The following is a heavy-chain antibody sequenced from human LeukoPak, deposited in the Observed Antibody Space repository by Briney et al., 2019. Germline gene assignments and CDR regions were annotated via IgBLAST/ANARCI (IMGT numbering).Heavy chain of an antibody. Sequence: GGSLRLSCAASGFTFSSYGLHWVRQAPGKGLEWVAFIRDDGTNKNFADSVKGRFTISRDNSKNTLYLQMNSLRPEDTAVYYCAKSCSSGSCYPDYWGQGTLVTVST. J-gene: IGHJ4*02. D-gene: IGHD2-15*01. CDR2: IRDDGTNK. CDR1: GFTFSSYG. CDR3: AKSCSSGSCYPDY. V-gene: IGHV3-30*02.